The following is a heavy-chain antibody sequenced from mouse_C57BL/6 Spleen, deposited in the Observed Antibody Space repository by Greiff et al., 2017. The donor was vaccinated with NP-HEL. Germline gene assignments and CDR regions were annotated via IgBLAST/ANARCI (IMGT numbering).Heavy chain of an antibody. CDR1: GYSITSGYG. V-gene: IGHV3-2*02. J-gene: IGHJ2*01. Sequence: EVKLMESGPGLVKPSQSLSLTCTVTGYSITSGYGWNWIRQFPGNKLEWMGYISYSGSTNYNPSLKSRISITQNTSKNQFFLKLNSVTTEDTATYYCARTARIKYWGQGTTLTVSS. CDR3: ARTARIKY. D-gene: IGHD1-2*01. CDR2: ISYSGST.